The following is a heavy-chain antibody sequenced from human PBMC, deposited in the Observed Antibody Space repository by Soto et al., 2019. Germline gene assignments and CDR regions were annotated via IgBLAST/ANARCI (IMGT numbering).Heavy chain of an antibody. Sequence: SETLSLTCAVSGGSFSDFYWSWIRQTPGKGLEWIGEIHHSGTINYNPSLKSRAMISAATSENLFSLNLSSVTAADTALDYCASYGPSDIGPDYYFKFWVQGVPVTVSS. V-gene: IGHV4-34*01. CDR1: GGSFSDFY. CDR2: IHHSGTI. CDR3: ASYGPSDIGPDYYFKF. D-gene: IGHD3-22*01. J-gene: IGHJ1*01.